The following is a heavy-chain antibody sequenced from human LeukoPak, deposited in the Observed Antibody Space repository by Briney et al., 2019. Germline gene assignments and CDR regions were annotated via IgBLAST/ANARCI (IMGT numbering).Heavy chain of an antibody. Sequence: GSLRLSCAASGFTFSSYGMSWIRQPPGKGLEWIGSIYYSGSTYYNPSLKSRVTISVDTSKNQFSLKLSSVTAADTAVYYCARLTTGIVWYFDYWGQGTLVTVSS. CDR2: IYYSGST. V-gene: IGHV4-39*01. CDR3: ARLTTGIVWYFDY. J-gene: IGHJ4*02. CDR1: GFTFSSYG. D-gene: IGHD5/OR15-5a*01.